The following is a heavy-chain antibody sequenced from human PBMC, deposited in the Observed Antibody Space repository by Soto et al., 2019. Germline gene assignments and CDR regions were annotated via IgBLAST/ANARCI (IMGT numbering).Heavy chain of an antibody. CDR2: ISGSGGST. D-gene: IGHD3-10*01. J-gene: IGHJ4*02. CDR1: GFTFSSYA. CDR3: AKALMIRGVINPCDY. Sequence: PGGSLRLSCAASGFTFSSYARSWVRQAPGKGLEWVSAISGSGGSTYYADSVKGRFTISRDNSKNTLYLQMNSLRAEDTAVYYCAKALMIRGVINPCDYWGQGTLVTVSS. V-gene: IGHV3-23*01.